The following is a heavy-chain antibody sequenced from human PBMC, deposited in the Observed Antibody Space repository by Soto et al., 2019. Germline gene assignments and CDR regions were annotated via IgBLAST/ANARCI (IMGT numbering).Heavy chain of an antibody. D-gene: IGHD4-4*01. CDR3: ALLEMATVGDY. CDR2: INPNSGGT. J-gene: IGHJ4*02. Sequence: ASVKVSCKASGYTFTGYYMHWVRQAPGQGLEWMGWINPNSGGTNYAQKFQDRATMTRDTSISTAYMELSRLRSDDTAVYYCALLEMATVGDYWGQGTLVTVSS. V-gene: IGHV1-2*02. CDR1: GYTFTGYY.